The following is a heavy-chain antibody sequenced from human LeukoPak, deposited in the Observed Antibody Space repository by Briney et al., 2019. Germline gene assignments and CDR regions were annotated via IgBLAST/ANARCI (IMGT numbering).Heavy chain of an antibody. J-gene: IGHJ4*02. CDR1: GFTFGSFA. CDR2: ISFDGSSK. D-gene: IGHD3-22*01. V-gene: IGHV3-30-3*01. CDR3: ARAVVVITTPFDY. Sequence: GGSLRLSCAASGFTFGSFAMHWVRLAPGKGLEWVAVISFDGSSKHYADSVKGRFTISRDNSNHTVYLQMSSLRAEDTAVYYCARAVVVITTPFDYWGQGTLVTVSS.